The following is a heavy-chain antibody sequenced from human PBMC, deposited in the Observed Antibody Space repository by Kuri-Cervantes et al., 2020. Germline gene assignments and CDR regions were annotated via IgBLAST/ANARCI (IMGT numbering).Heavy chain of an antibody. CDR3: ARSGIRFLEWLGGSYGMDV. Sequence: GGSLRLSCAASGFTVSSNYMSWVRQAPGKGLEWVSVIYSGGSTYYADSVKGRFTISRDNSKNTLYLQMNSLRAGDTAVYYCARSGIRFLEWLGGSYGMDVWGQGPTVTVSS. J-gene: IGHJ6*02. V-gene: IGHV3-53*01. CDR2: IYSGGST. CDR1: GFTVSSNY. D-gene: IGHD3-3*01.